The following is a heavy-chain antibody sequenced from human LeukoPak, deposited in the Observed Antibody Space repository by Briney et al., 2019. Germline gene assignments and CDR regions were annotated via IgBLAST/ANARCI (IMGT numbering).Heavy chain of an antibody. Sequence: GGSLRLSCAGSGFTFSNYAMHWVRQAPGKGLEWVAVISYDGRNKYYADSVKGQFTISRDNYKNTLYLQMNSLRAEDTAVYYCAKSLLTTASGTGRAFDLWGQGTMVTVSS. CDR1: GFTFSNYA. CDR3: AKSLLTTASGTGRAFDL. J-gene: IGHJ3*01. D-gene: IGHD1-26*01. V-gene: IGHV3-30*14. CDR2: ISYDGRNK.